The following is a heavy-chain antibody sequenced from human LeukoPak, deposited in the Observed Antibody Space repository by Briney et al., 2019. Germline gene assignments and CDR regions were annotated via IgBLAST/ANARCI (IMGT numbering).Heavy chain of an antibody. CDR3: ARGSPRDILTGYYYFDH. CDR1: GYSVTSYW. V-gene: IGHV5-51*01. CDR2: LYPGDSDT. D-gene: IGHD3-9*01. Sequence: GESVKVSCKGSGYSVTSYWICGVRQMPGKGLEGMGILYPGDSDTRYSPSFQGQVTISADRSISTSYLQGSGLKAADTAMYYCARGSPRDILTGYYYFDHWGQGTLVTVSS. J-gene: IGHJ4*02.